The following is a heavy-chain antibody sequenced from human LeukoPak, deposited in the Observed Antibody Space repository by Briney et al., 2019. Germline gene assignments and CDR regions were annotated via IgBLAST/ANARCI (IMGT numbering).Heavy chain of an antibody. D-gene: IGHD6-19*01. V-gene: IGHV4-59*01. CDR1: GGSISSCY. CDR2: IYYSGST. Sequence: SETLSLTCTVSGGSISSCYWSWIRQPPGKGLEWIGYIYYSGSTNYNPSLKSRVTISVDTSKNQFSLKLSSVTAADTAVYYCARGVFGYSSADFDYWGQGTLVTVSS. J-gene: IGHJ4*02. CDR3: ARGVFGYSSADFDY.